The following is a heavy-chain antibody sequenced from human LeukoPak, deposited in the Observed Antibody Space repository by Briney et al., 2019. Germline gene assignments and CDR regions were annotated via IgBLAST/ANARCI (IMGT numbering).Heavy chain of an antibody. CDR3: ATDPSYCSSTSCNGDAFDI. Sequence: GGSLRLSCAASEFTFSSYNMNWVRQAPGKGLEWVSFISSSSRSIYYADSVKGRFTISRDNAKNSLYLQMNSLRAEDTAVYYCATDPSYCSSTSCNGDAFDIWGQGTMVTVSS. D-gene: IGHD2-2*01. J-gene: IGHJ3*02. CDR1: EFTFSSYN. V-gene: IGHV3-21*01. CDR2: ISSSSRSI.